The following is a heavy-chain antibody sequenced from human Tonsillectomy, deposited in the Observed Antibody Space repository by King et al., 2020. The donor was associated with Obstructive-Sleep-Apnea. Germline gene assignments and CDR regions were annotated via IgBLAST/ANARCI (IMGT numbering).Heavy chain of an antibody. CDR3: ARESVVRMDYYDSSGYKDAFDI. Sequence: LQLQESGPGLVKPSETLSLTCTVSGDSISSYDYYWGWIRQPPGKGLEWIGSIYYSGSTYYNPSLKSRVTISVDTSKHQFSLNLSSVTAADTAMYYCARESVVRMDYYDSSGYKDAFDIWGQGTMVTVSS. CDR2: IYYSGST. D-gene: IGHD3-22*01. V-gene: IGHV4-39*07. J-gene: IGHJ3*02. CDR1: GDSISSYDYY.